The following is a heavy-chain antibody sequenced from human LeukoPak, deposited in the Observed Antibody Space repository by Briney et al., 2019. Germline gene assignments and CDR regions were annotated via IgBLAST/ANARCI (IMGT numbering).Heavy chain of an antibody. CDR2: ISYDGSNK. D-gene: IGHD3-3*01. CDR3: ARGYDFWSGYPDAFDI. V-gene: IGHV3-30-3*01. Sequence: PGRSLRLSCAASGFTFSSYAMHWVRQAPGKGLEWVAVISYDGSNKYYADSVKGRFTISRDNSKNTLYLQMNSLRAEDTAVYYCARGYDFWSGYPDAFDIWGQGTMVTVSS. CDR1: GFTFSSYA. J-gene: IGHJ3*02.